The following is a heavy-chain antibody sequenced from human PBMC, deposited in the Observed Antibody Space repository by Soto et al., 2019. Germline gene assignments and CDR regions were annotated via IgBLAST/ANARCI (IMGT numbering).Heavy chain of an antibody. J-gene: IGHJ4*01. Sequence: QVQLVQSGAEVKKPGASVKVSCKASGYTFTNYGITWVRQAPGQGLEWVGWISGHNGNTNYAQKLQDRVTMTTDTSXXTAYMELRGLRSDDTAVYYCARGGDSYGYEGSFDYWGHGTLVTVSS. V-gene: IGHV1-18*01. D-gene: IGHD5-18*01. CDR2: ISGHNGNT. CDR1: GYTFTNYG. CDR3: ARGGDSYGYEGSFDY.